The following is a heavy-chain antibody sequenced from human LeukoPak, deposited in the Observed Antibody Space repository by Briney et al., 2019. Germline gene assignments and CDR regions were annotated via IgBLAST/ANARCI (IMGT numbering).Heavy chain of an antibody. CDR3: ARAGGSGWHAFDI. Sequence: ASVKVSCKASGYTFTGYYMHWVRQAPGQGLEWMGWINPNSGGTNYAQKFQGRVTMTRDTSISTAYMELSRLRSDDTAVYYCARAGGSGWHAFDIWGQGTMVTVSS. V-gene: IGHV1-2*02. D-gene: IGHD6-19*01. CDR1: GYTFTGYY. CDR2: INPNSGGT. J-gene: IGHJ3*02.